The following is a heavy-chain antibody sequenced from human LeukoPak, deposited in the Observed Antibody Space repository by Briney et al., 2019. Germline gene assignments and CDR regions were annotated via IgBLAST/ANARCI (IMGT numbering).Heavy chain of an antibody. J-gene: IGHJ4*02. CDR3: ARDAYYGSGSYFDY. D-gene: IGHD3-10*01. Sequence: SETLSLTCTVSGGSISSSSYYWSWIRQPAGKGLEWIGRFYTSGSTSYNPSLKSRVTMSVDTSKNQFSLKLRSVTAADTAVYYCARDAYYGSGSYFDYWGQGTLVTVSS. CDR2: FYTSGST. V-gene: IGHV4-61*02. CDR1: GGSISSSSYY.